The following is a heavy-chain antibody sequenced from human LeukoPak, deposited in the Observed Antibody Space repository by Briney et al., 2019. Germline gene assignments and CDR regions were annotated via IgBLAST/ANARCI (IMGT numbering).Heavy chain of an antibody. CDR1: GGSISSGGYS. Sequence: PPETLSLTCAVSGGSISSGGYSWSWIRQPPGKGLEWIGYIYHSGSTYYNPSLKSRVTISVDRSKNQFSLKLSSVTAADTAVYYCARTSLYYYGSGSSHYFDYWGQGTLVTVSS. J-gene: IGHJ4*02. CDR3: ARTSLYYYGSGSSHYFDY. V-gene: IGHV4-30-2*01. CDR2: IYHSGST. D-gene: IGHD3-10*01.